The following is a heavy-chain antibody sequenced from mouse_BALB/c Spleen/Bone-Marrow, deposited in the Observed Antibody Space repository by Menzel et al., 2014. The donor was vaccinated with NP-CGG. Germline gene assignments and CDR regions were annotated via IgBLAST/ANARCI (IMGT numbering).Heavy chain of an antibody. D-gene: IGHD2-4*01. CDR3: ARRRDYDRYFDV. J-gene: IGHJ1*01. V-gene: IGHV1-82*01. CDR1: GYAFSSSW. CDR2: IYPGDGDT. Sequence: VKLVESGPELVKPGASVKISCKASGYAFSSSWMNWVKQRPGQGLEWIGRIYPGDGDTNYNGKFKGKATLTADKSSSTAYMQLSSLTSADSAVYFCARRRDYDRYFDVWGAGTTVTVSS.